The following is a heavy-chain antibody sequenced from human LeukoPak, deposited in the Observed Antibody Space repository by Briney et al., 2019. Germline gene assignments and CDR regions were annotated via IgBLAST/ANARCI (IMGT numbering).Heavy chain of an antibody. CDR2: IYYSGST. CDR1: GGSISSYY. D-gene: IGHD3-10*01. CDR3: ARAPKRGVRGERSIAFDI. V-gene: IGHV4-59*12. J-gene: IGHJ3*02. Sequence: SETLSLTCTVSGGSISSYYWSWIRQPPGKGLEWIGYIYYSGSTYYNPSLKSRVTISVDTSKNQFSLKLSSVTAADTAVYYCARAPKRGVRGERSIAFDIWGQGTMVTVSS.